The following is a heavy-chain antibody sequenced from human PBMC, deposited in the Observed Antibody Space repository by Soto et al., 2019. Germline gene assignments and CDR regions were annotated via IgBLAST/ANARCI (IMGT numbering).Heavy chain of an antibody. D-gene: IGHD2-15*01. Sequence: GGSLRLSCAASGFTVSSKYMSWVRQAPGKGLEWVSLIQSGGPTYYADSVKGRFTISRDTSENTVHLQMDSLRAEDTAVYYCARDDVLCDGGRCYGVPLDVCGKGTTVTLSS. CDR3: ARDDVLCDGGRCYGVPLDV. CDR2: IQSGGPT. V-gene: IGHV3-66*01. J-gene: IGHJ6*04. CDR1: GFTVSSKY.